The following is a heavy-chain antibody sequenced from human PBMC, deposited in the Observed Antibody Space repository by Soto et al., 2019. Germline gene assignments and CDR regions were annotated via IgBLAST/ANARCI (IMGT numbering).Heavy chain of an antibody. Sequence: GGSLRLSCAASGFTFSNAWMSWVRQAPGKGLEWVARIKSKTDGGTTDYAEPVKGRFTISIDDSKNTLYLQMNSLKTEDTAVYYCTTEVRFLEWLFFDYWGQGTLVTVSS. J-gene: IGHJ4*02. CDR1: GFTFSNAW. V-gene: IGHV3-15*01. CDR3: TTEVRFLEWLFFDY. CDR2: IKSKTDGGTT. D-gene: IGHD3-3*01.